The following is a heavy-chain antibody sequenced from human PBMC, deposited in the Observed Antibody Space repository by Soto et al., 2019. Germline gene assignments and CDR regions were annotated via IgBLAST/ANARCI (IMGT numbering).Heavy chain of an antibody. CDR3: AKKEYTSSWYGIDC. Sequence: QVQLVESGGGLVTPGGSLRLSCVASGFSVSGFYMSWIRQAPGKGLEWVSYISSGGGTIFYADSVKGRFTTSRDNAKNSLYLQMNSLRAEDTAVYYCAKKEYTSSWYGIDCWGQGTLVTVSS. V-gene: IGHV3-11*01. CDR1: GFSVSGFY. D-gene: IGHD6-13*01. CDR2: ISSGGGTI. J-gene: IGHJ4*02.